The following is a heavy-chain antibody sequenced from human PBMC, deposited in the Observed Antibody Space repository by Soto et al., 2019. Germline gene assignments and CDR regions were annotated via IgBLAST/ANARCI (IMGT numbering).Heavy chain of an antibody. Sequence: SVKVSCKASGGTFSSYAISWVRQAPGQGLEWMGGIIPIFGTANYAQKFQGRVTITADKSTSTAYMELSSLRSEDTAVYYCARDRRYYDSSGYYLDYWRQGTLVTVSS. CDR2: IIPIFGTA. CDR1: GGTFSSYA. J-gene: IGHJ4*02. D-gene: IGHD3-22*01. CDR3: ARDRRYYDSSGYYLDY. V-gene: IGHV1-69*06.